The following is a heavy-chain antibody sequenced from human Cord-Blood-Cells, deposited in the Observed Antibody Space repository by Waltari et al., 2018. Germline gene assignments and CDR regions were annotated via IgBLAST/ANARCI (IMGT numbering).Heavy chain of an antibody. D-gene: IGHD1-1*01. CDR2: INHSGRT. CDR3: ARGREGGQLSLDY. V-gene: IGHV4-34*01. Sequence: QVQLQQWGAGLLKPSETLSLTCAVYGGSFSGYYWSWIRQPPGKGLEWIGEINHSGRTNSSPSLKSRVTISVDTSKNQFSLKLSSVTAADTAVYYCARGREGGQLSLDYWGQGTLVTVSS. CDR1: GGSFSGYY. J-gene: IGHJ4*02.